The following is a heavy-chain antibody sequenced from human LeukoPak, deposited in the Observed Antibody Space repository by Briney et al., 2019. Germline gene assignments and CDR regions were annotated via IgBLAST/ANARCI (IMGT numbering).Heavy chain of an antibody. Sequence: GGSLRLSCAASGFTFNNYAMNWVRQAPGKGLEWVSSISGGGETTYYADSAKGRFTISRDNSQNTLYLQMNSLRAEDTAVYCCARDYADYVGYFFFDYWGQGTLVAVSS. D-gene: IGHD4-17*01. V-gene: IGHV3-23*01. CDR2: ISGGGETT. CDR3: ARDYADYVGYFFFDY. J-gene: IGHJ4*02. CDR1: GFTFNNYA.